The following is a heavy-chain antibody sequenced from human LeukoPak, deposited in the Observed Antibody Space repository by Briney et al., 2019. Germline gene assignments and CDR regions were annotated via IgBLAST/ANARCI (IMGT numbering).Heavy chain of an antibody. D-gene: IGHD2-15*01. CDR2: ISAYNGNT. Sequence: ASVKVSCKASGYTFTSYGISWVRQAPGQGLEWMGWISAYNGNTNYAQKLQGRVTMTTDTSTSTAYMELRSLRSDDTAVYYCARVGGGGSCYALCYYYYMDVWGKGTTVTVSS. V-gene: IGHV1-18*01. CDR3: ARVGGGGSCYALCYYYYMDV. CDR1: GYTFTSYG. J-gene: IGHJ6*03.